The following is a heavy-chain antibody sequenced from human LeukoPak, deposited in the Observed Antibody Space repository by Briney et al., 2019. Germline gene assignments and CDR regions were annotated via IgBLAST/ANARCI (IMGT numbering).Heavy chain of an antibody. D-gene: IGHD5-18*01. V-gene: IGHV1-46*01. Sequence: ASVKVSCKASGYTFTSYYMHWVRQAPGQGLEWMGIINPSGGSTSYAQKFQGRVTMTRDTSTSTVYMELSSLRSEDTAVYYCARDWDVDTAMVASWFDPWGQGTLVTVSS. CDR2: INPSGGST. CDR3: ARDWDVDTAMVASWFDP. CDR1: GYTFTSYY. J-gene: IGHJ5*02.